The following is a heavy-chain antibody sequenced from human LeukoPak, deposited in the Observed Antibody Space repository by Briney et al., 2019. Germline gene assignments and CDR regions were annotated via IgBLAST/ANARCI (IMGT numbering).Heavy chain of an antibody. CDR3: ARATAHSWDP. J-gene: IGHJ5*02. D-gene: IGHD2-21*02. V-gene: IGHV3-7*01. Sequence: GGSLRLSCAASGFTFSTYWMSWVRRAPGKGLEWVANMNQDGSQKYYVDSVKGRFTISRDNAKNSLYLQMNSLRAEDTAIYYCARATAHSWDPWGQGTLVTVSS. CDR1: GFTFSTYW. CDR2: MNQDGSQK.